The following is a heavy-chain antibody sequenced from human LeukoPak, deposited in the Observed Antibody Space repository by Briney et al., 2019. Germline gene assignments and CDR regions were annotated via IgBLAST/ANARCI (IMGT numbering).Heavy chain of an antibody. CDR2: MNPNSGNT. Sequence: ASVKVSCKASGYTFTSYDINWVRQATGQGLEWMGWMNPNSGNTGYAQKFQGRVTMTRNTSISTAYMELSSLRSEDTVVYYCARGYSLPSGMDVWGQGTTVTVSS. CDR3: ARGYSLPSGMDV. J-gene: IGHJ6*02. CDR1: GYTFTSYD. D-gene: IGHD2-21*01. V-gene: IGHV1-8*01.